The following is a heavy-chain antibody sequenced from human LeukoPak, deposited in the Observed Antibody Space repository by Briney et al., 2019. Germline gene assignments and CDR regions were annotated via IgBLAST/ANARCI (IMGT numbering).Heavy chain of an antibody. CDR1: GFTFSRHD. J-gene: IGHJ4*02. D-gene: IGHD3-9*01. CDR3: ARETYHYDISAFSSVRRYYFDS. V-gene: IGHV3-30*04. CDR2: ISFDGIKK. Sequence: GGSLRLSCAASGFTFSRHDMHWVRQAPGKGLEWVAVISFDGIKKYYAESVKGRFTISRDNSKNTLYLQMSSLRAEDTAIYYCARETYHYDISAFSSVRRYYFDSWGQGPLVTVSS.